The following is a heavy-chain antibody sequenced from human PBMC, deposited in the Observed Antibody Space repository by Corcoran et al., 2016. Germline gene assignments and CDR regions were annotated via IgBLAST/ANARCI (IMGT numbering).Heavy chain of an antibody. CDR1: GFTFSSYA. D-gene: IGHD3-9*01. Sequence: EVQLLESGGGLVQPGGSLRLSCAASGFTFSSYAMSWVRQAPGKGLEWVSAISGSGGRTYYADSVKGRFTISRDNSKNTQYLQMNSLRAEDTAVYYCASLDWLDKGVYYYGMDVWGQGTTVTVSS. CDR2: ISGSGGRT. J-gene: IGHJ6*02. V-gene: IGHV3-23*01. CDR3: ASLDWLDKGVYYYGMDV.